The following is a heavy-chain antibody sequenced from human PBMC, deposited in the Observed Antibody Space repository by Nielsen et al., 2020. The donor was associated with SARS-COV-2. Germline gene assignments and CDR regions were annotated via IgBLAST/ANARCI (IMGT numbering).Heavy chain of an antibody. D-gene: IGHD1-26*01. CDR1: GFTFSSYG. CDR2: ISWNSGSI. V-gene: IGHV3-9*01. CDR3: ACLGSYYISY. Sequence: SLKISCAASGFTFSSYGMHWVRQAPGKGLEWVSGISWNSGSIGYADSVKGRFTISRDNAKNSLYLQMNSLRAEDTALYYCACLGSYYISYWGQGTLVTVSS. J-gene: IGHJ4*02.